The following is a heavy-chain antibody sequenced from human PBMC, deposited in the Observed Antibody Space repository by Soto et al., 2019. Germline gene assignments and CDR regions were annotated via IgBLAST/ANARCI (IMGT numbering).Heavy chain of an antibody. CDR2: IIPIVGTS. CDR3: AASYGSGYRAFDY. J-gene: IGHJ4*02. Sequence: SVKVSCKASGGTFSNYVFSWVRQAPGQGLDWMGTIIPIVGTSNYAQKFQGRVTITADKSTNTAYMQLSSLRSEDTAIYYCAASYGSGYRAFDYWGQGALVTVSS. D-gene: IGHD3-10*01. CDR1: GGTFSNYV. V-gene: IGHV1-69*04.